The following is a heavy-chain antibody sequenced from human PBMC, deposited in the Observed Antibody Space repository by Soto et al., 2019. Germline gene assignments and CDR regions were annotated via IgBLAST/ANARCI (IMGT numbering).Heavy chain of an antibody. D-gene: IGHD2-15*01. Sequence: PSETLSLTCTVSGGSISSGDYYWSWIRQPPGKGLEWIGYIYYSGSTYYNPSLKSRVTISVDTSKNQFSLKLSPVTAADTAVYCCARDREYGGNFDYWGQGTLVTVSS. V-gene: IGHV4-30-4*01. J-gene: IGHJ4*02. CDR2: IYYSGST. CDR1: GGSISSGDYY. CDR3: ARDREYGGNFDY.